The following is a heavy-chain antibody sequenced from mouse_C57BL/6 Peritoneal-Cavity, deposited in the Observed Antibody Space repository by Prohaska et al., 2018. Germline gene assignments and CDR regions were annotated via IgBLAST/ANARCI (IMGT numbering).Heavy chain of an antibody. V-gene: IGHV1-76*01. D-gene: IGHD2-3*01. J-gene: IGHJ2*01. CDR3: ARGYYYFDY. Sequence: GKATLTAEKSSSTAYMQLSSLTSEDSAVYFCARGYYYFDYWGQGTTLTVSS.